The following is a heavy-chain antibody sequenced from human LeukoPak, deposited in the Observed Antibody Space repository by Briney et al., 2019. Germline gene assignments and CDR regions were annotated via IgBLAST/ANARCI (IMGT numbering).Heavy chain of an antibody. CDR2: ISSSSSYI. CDR3: ARADDIVVVPAAMEY. D-gene: IGHD2-2*01. Sequence: GGSLRLSCAASGFTFSSYSINWVRQAPGKGLEWVSSISSSSSYIYYADSVKGRFTISRDNAKNSLYLQMNSLRAEDTAVYYCARADDIVVVPAAMEYWGQGTLVTVSS. V-gene: IGHV3-21*01. J-gene: IGHJ4*02. CDR1: GFTFSSYS.